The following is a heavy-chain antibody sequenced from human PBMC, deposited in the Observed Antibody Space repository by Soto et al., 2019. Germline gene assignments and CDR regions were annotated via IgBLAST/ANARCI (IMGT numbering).Heavy chain of an antibody. CDR3: ARSKYTTTWSGGLDY. J-gene: IGHJ4*02. V-gene: IGHV1-18*01. Sequence: ASVKVSCKASGYTFTNYDINWVRQAPGQGLEWMGWISADTGDTNYAQKLQGRVTMATDTSTSTAYMQLRTLRSDDTAVYYYARSKYTTTWSGGLDYWGQGTLVTVSS. CDR2: ISADTGDT. CDR1: GYTFTNYD. D-gene: IGHD6-13*01.